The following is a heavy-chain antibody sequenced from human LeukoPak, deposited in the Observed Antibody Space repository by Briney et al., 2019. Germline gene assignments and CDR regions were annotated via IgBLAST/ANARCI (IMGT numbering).Heavy chain of an antibody. D-gene: IGHD5-18*01. CDR3: AKGVQLWLIAEYFQH. V-gene: IGHV3-21*04. CDR1: GFTFSSYS. Sequence: PGESLRLSCAASGFTFSSYSMNWVRQAPGKGLEWVSSISSSSSYIYYADSVKGRFTISRDNSKNTLFLQMNSLRAEDTAVYYCAKGVQLWLIAEYFQHWGQGTLVTVSS. CDR2: ISSSSSYI. J-gene: IGHJ1*01.